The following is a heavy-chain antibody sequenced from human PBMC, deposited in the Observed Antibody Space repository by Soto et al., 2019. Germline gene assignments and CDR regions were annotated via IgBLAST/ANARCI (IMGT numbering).Heavy chain of an antibody. CDR1: GYTISSYY. J-gene: IGHJ6*03. CDR2: VYYSGST. Sequence: PSETLSLTCTVSGYTISSYYWSWIRQAPGKGLEWIGYVYYSGSTNYNPSFESRVAISIDTSKSQFFLKLSSVTAADTAVYYCASNFGSGSYYNDYYYYYYMDVWGKGTTVTVSS. CDR3: ASNFGSGSYYNDYYYYYYMDV. D-gene: IGHD3-10*01. V-gene: IGHV4-59*12.